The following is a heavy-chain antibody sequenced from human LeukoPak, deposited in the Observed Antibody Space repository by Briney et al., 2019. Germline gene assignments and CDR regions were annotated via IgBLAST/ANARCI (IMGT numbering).Heavy chain of an antibody. V-gene: IGHV3-9*01. CDR3: AKAVNPGYCSSTSCYGYFDY. D-gene: IGHD2-2*01. Sequence: GGSLRLSFAASGFTFDYYSMNLVRQAPREGLGWVSSISWNSGSIGYADSVKGRFTNSRYNAKNSLYLQMNSLRAEDTALYYCAKAVNPGYCSSTSCYGYFDYWGQGTLVTVSS. CDR2: ISWNSGSI. CDR1: GFTFDYYS. J-gene: IGHJ4*02.